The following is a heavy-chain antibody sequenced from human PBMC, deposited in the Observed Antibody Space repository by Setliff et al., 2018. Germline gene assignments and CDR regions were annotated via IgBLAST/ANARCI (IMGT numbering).Heavy chain of an antibody. V-gene: IGHV3-30*02. CDR3: AKDTYYYDSSGYYVFDY. CDR2: IRPDGSNK. Sequence: GGSLRLSCAASGFTFSGYGIHWVRQAPGKGLERVAFIRPDGSNKYYADFVKGRFTISRDNSKNTLYLQMNSLRVEDTAVYYCAKDTYYYDSSGYYVFDYWGQGTLVTVSS. J-gene: IGHJ4*02. CDR1: GFTFSGYG. D-gene: IGHD3-22*01.